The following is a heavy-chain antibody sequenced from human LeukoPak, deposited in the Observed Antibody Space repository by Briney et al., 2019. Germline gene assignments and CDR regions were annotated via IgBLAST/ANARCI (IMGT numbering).Heavy chain of an antibody. V-gene: IGHV4-4*02. CDR3: ASSASYSSSWGV. CDR2: IYHSGST. CDR1: GFTFSSYAM. Sequence: GSLRLSCAASGFTFSSYAMSWVRQPPGKGLEWIGEIYHSGSTNYNPSLKSRVTISVDKSKNQFSLKLSSVTAADTAVYYCASSASYSSSWGVWGQGTLVTVSS. J-gene: IGHJ4*02. D-gene: IGHD6-13*01.